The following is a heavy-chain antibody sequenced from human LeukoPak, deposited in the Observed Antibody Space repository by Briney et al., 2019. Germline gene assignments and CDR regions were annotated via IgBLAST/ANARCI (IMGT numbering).Heavy chain of an antibody. CDR2: INPNSGGT. CDR3: ARDWQYYDNIWGSYRHFHY. V-gene: IGHV1-2*02. D-gene: IGHD3-16*02. J-gene: IGHJ4*02. CDR1: GYTFTGYY. Sequence: ASVKVSCKASGYTFTGYYMHWVRQAPGQGLEWMGWINPNSGGTNYAQKFQGRVTMTRDTSSSTAYMELSSLRSDDTAVYYCARDWQYYDNIWGSYRHFHYWGQGTLVAVSS.